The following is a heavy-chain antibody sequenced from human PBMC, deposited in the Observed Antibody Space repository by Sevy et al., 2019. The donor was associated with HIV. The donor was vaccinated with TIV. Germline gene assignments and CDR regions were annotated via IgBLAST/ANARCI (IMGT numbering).Heavy chain of an antibody. CDR1: GFTFSIYA. D-gene: IGHD3-22*01. J-gene: IGHJ4*02. CDR3: AKDLYYDTSLFDY. CDR2: ISGSYNST. Sequence: GGSLRLSCAASGFTFSIYAMSWVRQAPGKGLEWVSGISGSYNSTYYADSVKGRLTISRDNSKNTLYLQMNSLRAEDTAVYYCAKDLYYDTSLFDYWGQGTLVTVSS. V-gene: IGHV3-23*01.